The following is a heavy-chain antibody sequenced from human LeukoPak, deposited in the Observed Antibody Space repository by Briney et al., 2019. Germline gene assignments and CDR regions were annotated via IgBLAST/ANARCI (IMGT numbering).Heavy chain of an antibody. Sequence: GGSLRLSCAASGFTFSDYYMSWIRQAPGKGLEWVSYISSSSSYTDYADSVKGRFTISRDNAKNSLNLQMNSLRAEDTAVYYCARDSGYSGYSDYWGQGTLVTVSS. CDR1: GFTFSDYY. D-gene: IGHD5-12*01. J-gene: IGHJ4*02. CDR2: ISSSSSYT. CDR3: ARDSGYSGYSDY. V-gene: IGHV3-11*05.